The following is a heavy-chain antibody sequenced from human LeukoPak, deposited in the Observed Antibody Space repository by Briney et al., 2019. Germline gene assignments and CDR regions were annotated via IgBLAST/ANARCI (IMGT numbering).Heavy chain of an antibody. CDR2: INPNSGGT. CDR3: ARNKVQLGLYYSSYYVRDV. J-gene: IGHJ6*02. Sequence: ASVKVSCKASGYTFTGYYMHWVPQAPGQGLEWMGWINPNSGGTNYAQKFQGRVTMTRDTSISTAYMELSRLRSDDTAVYYCARNKVQLGLYYSSYYVRDVWGQGPTVPVPS. V-gene: IGHV1-2*02. D-gene: IGHD2-2*01. CDR1: GYTFTGYY.